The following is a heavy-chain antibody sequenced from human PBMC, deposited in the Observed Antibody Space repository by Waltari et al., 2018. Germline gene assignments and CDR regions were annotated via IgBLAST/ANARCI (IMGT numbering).Heavy chain of an antibody. V-gene: IGHV1-3*03. CDR3: ARRNPDLDY. CDR2: INAGKGET. J-gene: IGHJ4*02. Sequence: QVQLVQSGAEVKEPGASVKVSCKSSGYIFTSYVIHWVRQAPGQRLEGMGWINAGKGETKSSQEFQGRVTLPRDTSANTAYMEPSSRRSADRAIYYCARRNPDLDYRGQGTLATVSS. CDR1: GYIFTSYV.